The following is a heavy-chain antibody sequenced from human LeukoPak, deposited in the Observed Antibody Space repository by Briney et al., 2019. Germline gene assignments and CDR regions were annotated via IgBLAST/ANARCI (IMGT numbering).Heavy chain of an antibody. J-gene: IGHJ4*02. Sequence: GRSLRLSCAVSGFTFSSYALHWVRQAPGKGLEWVAIVSYDGSNKDYADSVKGRFTISRDNSRTPLYLQMNSLRPEDTALYFCARGQGYSYGPDYFDYWGQGTLVTVSS. CDR3: ARGQGYSYGPDYFDY. CDR1: GFTFSSYA. D-gene: IGHD5-18*01. V-gene: IGHV3-30-3*01. CDR2: VSYDGSNK.